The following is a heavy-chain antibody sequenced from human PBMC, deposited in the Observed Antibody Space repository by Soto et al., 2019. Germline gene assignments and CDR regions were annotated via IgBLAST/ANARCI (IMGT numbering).Heavy chain of an antibody. Sequence: GGSLRLSCAASGFTFSSYGMHWVRQAPGKGLEWVAVISYDGSNKYYADSVKGRFTISRDNSKNTLYLQMNSLRAEDTAVYYCAKDRGVKAVDHSRTQIPHYYYYYGMDVWGQGTTVTVSS. CDR3: AKDRGVKAVDHSRTQIPHYYYYYGMDV. CDR1: GFTFSSYG. D-gene: IGHD3-10*01. CDR2: ISYDGSNK. J-gene: IGHJ6*02. V-gene: IGHV3-30*18.